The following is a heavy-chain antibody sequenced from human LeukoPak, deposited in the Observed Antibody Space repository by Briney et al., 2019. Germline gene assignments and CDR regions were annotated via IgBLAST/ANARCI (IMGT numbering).Heavy chain of an antibody. CDR2: IHYDGSPK. J-gene: IGHJ4*02. V-gene: IGHV3-30*02. Sequence: GGSLRLSCAASGFTFTSYGMHWVRQAPGKGLEWVAFIHYDGSPKYYADSVKGGFTISRDTSKDTLYLQMNSLTTEDTAVYYCAKAKTLDYWGQGTLVTVSS. CDR1: GFTFTSYG. CDR3: AKAKTLDY.